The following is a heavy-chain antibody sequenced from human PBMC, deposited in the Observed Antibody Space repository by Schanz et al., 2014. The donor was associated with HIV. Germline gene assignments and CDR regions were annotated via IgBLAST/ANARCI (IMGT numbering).Heavy chain of an antibody. CDR1: GFTFSSYW. CDR3: ARDSQLFCSSTSCLFDC. CDR2: INSEGSST. Sequence: EVQLVEFGGCLVQPGGSLRLSCEASGFTFSSYWMHWVRQVPGKGLVWVSRINSEGSSTTYEYADSVKGRFTISRDNTKNSLCLQMNSLRAEDTAVYYCARDSQLFCSSTSCLFDCWGQGTLVTVSS. J-gene: IGHJ4*02. D-gene: IGHD2-2*01. V-gene: IGHV3-74*03.